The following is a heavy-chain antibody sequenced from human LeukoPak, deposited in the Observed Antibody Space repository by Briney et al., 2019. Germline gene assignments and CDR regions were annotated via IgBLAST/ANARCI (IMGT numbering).Heavy chain of an antibody. D-gene: IGHD3-22*01. J-gene: IGHJ5*02. CDR3: ARGISRGYYDSSGYYWFDP. CDR1: GGSISSYY. Sequence: SETLSLTCTVSGGSISSYYWSWIRQPPGKGLEWIGYIYYSGSTNYNPSLKSRVTISVDTSKNQFSLKLSSVTAADTAVYYCARGISRGYYDSSGYYWFDPWGQGTLVTVSS. CDR2: IYYSGST. V-gene: IGHV4-59*08.